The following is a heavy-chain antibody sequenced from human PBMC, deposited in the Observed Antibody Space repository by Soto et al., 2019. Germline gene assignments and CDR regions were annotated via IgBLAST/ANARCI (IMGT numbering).Heavy chain of an antibody. CDR3: ASGRIQLWSPFDY. CDR2: IYYSGST. CDR1: SGSISSYY. J-gene: IGHJ4*02. Sequence: SETLSLTCTVSSGSISSYYWSWIRQPPGKGLEWIGYIYYSGSTNYNPSLKSRVTISVDTSKNQFSLKLSSVTAADAAVYYCASGRIQLWSPFDYWGQGTLVTVSS. D-gene: IGHD5-18*01. V-gene: IGHV4-59*01.